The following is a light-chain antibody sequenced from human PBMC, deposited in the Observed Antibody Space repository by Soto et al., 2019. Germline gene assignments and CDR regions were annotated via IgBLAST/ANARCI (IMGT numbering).Light chain of an antibody. Sequence: IVLTQSPVTLSLSPCEVATLSCSASQSVNNNYLAWYQQKPGQAPRLLIYGASKRATGIPDRFSGSGSGTDFTLTLSRLEPEDFAVYYCHQYSTSPLTFGGGTKVDIK. CDR3: HQYSTSPLT. J-gene: IGKJ4*01. CDR1: QSVNNNY. V-gene: IGKV3-20*01. CDR2: GAS.